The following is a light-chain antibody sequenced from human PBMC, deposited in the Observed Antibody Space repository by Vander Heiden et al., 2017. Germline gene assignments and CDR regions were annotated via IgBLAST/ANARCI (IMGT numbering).Light chain of an antibody. CDR1: NSDDGGYNH. V-gene: IGLV2-23*02. J-gene: IGLJ3*02. CDR3: CSYAGSSTFV. CDR2: EVS. Sequence: SALTHPAPVSRSPAPSLTVSFTWTNSDDGGYNHVSWYQQHPGKAPKLMIYEVSPRRSGVSNRFSGSKSGNTASLTDSGLQAEDEADYYCCSYAGSSTFVFGGGTKLTVL.